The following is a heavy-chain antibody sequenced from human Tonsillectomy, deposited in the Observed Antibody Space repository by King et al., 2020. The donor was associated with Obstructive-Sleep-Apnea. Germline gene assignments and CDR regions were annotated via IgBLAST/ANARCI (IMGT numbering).Heavy chain of an antibody. CDR1: GFTFSSYA. CDR3: AKGTHGYGSSTSCYGAMDV. J-gene: IGHJ6*02. Sequence: VQLVESGGGLVQPGGSLRLSCAASGFTFSSYAMSWVRQAPGKGLEWVSAISGSGGSTYYADSVKGRFTISRDNSKNTLYLQMNSLRAEDTAVYYCAKGTHGYGSSTSCYGAMDVWGQGTTVTVSS. CDR2: ISGSGGST. D-gene: IGHD2-2*01. V-gene: IGHV3-23*04.